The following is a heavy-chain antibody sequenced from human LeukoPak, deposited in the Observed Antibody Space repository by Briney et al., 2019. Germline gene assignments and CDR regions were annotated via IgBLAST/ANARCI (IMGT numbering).Heavy chain of an antibody. CDR3: ARTRYLHYYYYYMDV. J-gene: IGHJ6*03. CDR1: GGSISSYY. V-gene: IGHV4-59*01. Sequence: SETLSLTCTVSGGSISSYYWSWIRQPPGKGLEWIGYIYYSGSTNYNPSLKSRVTISVDTSKNQFSLKLSSVTAADTAVYYCARTRYLHYYYYYMDVWGKGTTVTVSS. CDR2: IYYSGST. D-gene: IGHD1-1*01.